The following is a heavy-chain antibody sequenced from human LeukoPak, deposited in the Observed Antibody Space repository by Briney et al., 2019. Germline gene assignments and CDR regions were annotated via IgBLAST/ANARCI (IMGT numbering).Heavy chain of an antibody. CDR1: GGTFSSYA. Sequence: SVKVSCKASGGTFSSYAISWVRQAPGQGLEWMGGIIPIFGTANYAQKFQGRVTITADESTSTAYMELSSLRSEDTAVYCCARDYYDSSGYLEWGQGTLVTVSS. V-gene: IGHV1-69*13. CDR3: ARDYYDSSGYLE. CDR2: IIPIFGTA. D-gene: IGHD3-22*01. J-gene: IGHJ4*02.